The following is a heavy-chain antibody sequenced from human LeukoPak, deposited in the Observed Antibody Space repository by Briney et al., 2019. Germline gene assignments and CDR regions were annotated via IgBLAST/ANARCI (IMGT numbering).Heavy chain of an antibody. V-gene: IGHV4-39*01. J-gene: IGHJ4*02. CDR3: ARRLRGVIL. Sequence: SETLSLTCAVSGDSISSSSYYWGWIRQPPGKGLEWIGSIYSSGRTFYNPSLKSRVTISVDTSKNQFSLKLSSVTAADTAVYYCARRLRGVILWGQGTLVTVSS. D-gene: IGHD3-10*01. CDR2: IYSSGRT. CDR1: GDSISSSSYY.